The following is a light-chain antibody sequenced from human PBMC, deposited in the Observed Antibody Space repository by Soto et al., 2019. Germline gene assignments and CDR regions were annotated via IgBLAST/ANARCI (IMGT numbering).Light chain of an antibody. V-gene: IGLV3-21*04. CDR2: YDS. CDR3: QVWDNTSDHVV. CDR1: NIGSKS. Sequence: SYELTQPLSVSVAPGKTARITCGGNNIGSKSVHWYQQKPGQAPVLVIYYDSDRPSGSPERFSGSNSGNTATLTISRVEAGDEADYYCQVWDNTSDHVVFGGGTKLTVL. J-gene: IGLJ2*01.